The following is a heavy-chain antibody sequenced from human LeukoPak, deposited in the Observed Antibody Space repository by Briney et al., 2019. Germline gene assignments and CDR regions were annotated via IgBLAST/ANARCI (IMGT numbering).Heavy chain of an antibody. CDR1: GGSISSGGYY. Sequence: SETLSLTCTVSGGSISSGGYYWSWIRQHPGKGLEWIGYIYYSGSTYYNPSLKSRVTISVDRSKNQLSLKLSSVTAADTAVYYCARGRGYGDYYFDYWGQGTLVTVSS. CDR3: ARGRGYGDYYFDY. D-gene: IGHD4-17*01. J-gene: IGHJ4*02. CDR2: IYYSGST. V-gene: IGHV4-31*03.